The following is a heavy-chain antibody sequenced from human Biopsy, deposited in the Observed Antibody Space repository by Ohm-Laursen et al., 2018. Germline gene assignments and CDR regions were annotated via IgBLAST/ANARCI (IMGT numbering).Heavy chain of an antibody. CDR1: GYTLTDLS. Sequence: ASVKVSCKVSGYTLTDLSMHWVRQAPGKGLEWMGGFAPENGKTIYAQKFQGRVTMTEDTSTDTAYMELSNLRSEDTAVYYCAGDINNWNVDYWGQGTLVIVSS. D-gene: IGHD1-20*01. J-gene: IGHJ4*02. CDR2: FAPENGKT. CDR3: AGDINNWNVDY. V-gene: IGHV1-24*01.